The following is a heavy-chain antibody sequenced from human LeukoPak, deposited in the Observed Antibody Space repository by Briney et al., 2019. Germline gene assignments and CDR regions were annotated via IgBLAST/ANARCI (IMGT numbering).Heavy chain of an antibody. CDR3: ARGAWGGYCSGGSCYGYNWFDP. CDR1: GFTFSSYA. J-gene: IGHJ5*02. Sequence: PGRSLRLSCAASGFTFSSYAMHWVRQAPGKGLEWVAVISYDGSNKYYADSVKGRFTISRDNSKNTLYLQMNSLRAEDTAVYYCARGAWGGYCSGGSCYGYNWFDPWGQGTLVTVSS. V-gene: IGHV3-30*04. CDR2: ISYDGSNK. D-gene: IGHD2-15*01.